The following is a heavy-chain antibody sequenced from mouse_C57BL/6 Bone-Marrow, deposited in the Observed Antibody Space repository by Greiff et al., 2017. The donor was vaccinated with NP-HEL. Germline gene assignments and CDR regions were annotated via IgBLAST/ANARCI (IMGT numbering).Heavy chain of an antibody. J-gene: IGHJ3*01. V-gene: IGHV10-1*01. CDR2: IRSKSNNYAT. CDR1: GFSFNTYA. D-gene: IGHD2-5*01. CDR3: VRRGYSNNEGFAY. Sequence: DVHLVESGGGLVQPKGSLKLSCAASGFSFNTYAMNWVRQAPGKGLEWVARIRSKSNNYATYYADSVKDRFTISRDDSESMLYLQMNNLKTEDTAMYYCVRRGYSNNEGFAYWGQGTLVTVSA.